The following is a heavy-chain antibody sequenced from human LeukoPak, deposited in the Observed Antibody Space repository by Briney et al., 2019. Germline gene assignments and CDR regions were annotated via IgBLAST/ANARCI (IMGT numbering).Heavy chain of an antibody. J-gene: IGHJ4*02. V-gene: IGHV3-66*01. D-gene: IGHD5-18*01. CDR3: AAGYNYGFLDY. Sequence: GGSLRLSCAASGXTVSGNFLSWVRQAPGKGLECVSVIYSGGSTFYTDSVKGRFTISRDNSKNTPYLQMNNLRAEDTAVYYCAAGYNYGFLDYWGRGTLVTVSS. CDR1: GXTVSGNF. CDR2: IYSGGST.